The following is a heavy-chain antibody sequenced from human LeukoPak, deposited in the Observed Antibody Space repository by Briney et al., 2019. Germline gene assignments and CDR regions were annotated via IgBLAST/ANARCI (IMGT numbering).Heavy chain of an antibody. CDR3: ATDNILTGYSPKY. V-gene: IGHV1-24*01. J-gene: IGHJ4*02. CDR2: FDPEDGET. D-gene: IGHD3-9*01. Sequence: ASVKVSCKVSGYTLTELALHWVRQTPGNGLEWMGGFDPEDGETILAQKFQGRVTMTEDTSTDTAYMELSRLRSEDSAVYYCATDNILTGYSPKYWGQGTLVTVSS. CDR1: GYTLTELA.